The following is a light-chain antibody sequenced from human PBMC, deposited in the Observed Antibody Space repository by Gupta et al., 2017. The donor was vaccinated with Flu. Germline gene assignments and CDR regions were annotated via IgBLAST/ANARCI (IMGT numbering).Light chain of an antibody. CDR1: HDISIF. CDR2: HAS. J-gene: IGKJ4*01. CDR3: QQHDALPLT. Sequence: DIQMTQSPSSLSASVGDRVTITCQASHDISIFLSWYQQKPGKAPTLLIFHASSLETGVPSRFSGAGSGTTFTFTISTLQPEDFATYYCQQHDALPLTFGGGTKVEIK. V-gene: IGKV1-33*01.